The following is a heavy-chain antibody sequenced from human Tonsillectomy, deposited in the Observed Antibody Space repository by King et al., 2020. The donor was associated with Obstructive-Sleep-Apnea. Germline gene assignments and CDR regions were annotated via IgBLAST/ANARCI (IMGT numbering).Heavy chain of an antibody. D-gene: IGHD3-10*01. CDR1: GYTFTSYD. CDR3: ARGMVRGAAFDP. V-gene: IGHV1-8*01. J-gene: IGHJ5*02. Sequence: QLVQSGAEVKKPGASVKVSCKASGYTFTSYDINWVRQATGQGLVWMVWMNPNSGNTGYAQKFQGRVTMTRNTSISTAYMELSSLGSEDTAVYYCARGMVRGAAFDPWGQGTLVTVSS. CDR2: MNPNSGNT.